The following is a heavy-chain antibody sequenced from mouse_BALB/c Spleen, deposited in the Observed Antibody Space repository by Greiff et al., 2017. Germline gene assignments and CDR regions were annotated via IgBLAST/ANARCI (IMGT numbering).Heavy chain of an antibody. CDR1: GFTFSDYY. CDR3: ARDRYRYDPWFAY. D-gene: IGHD2-14*01. Sequence: EVQGVESGGGLVKPGGSLKLSCAASGFTFSDYYMYWVRQTPEKRLEWVATISDGGSYTYYPDSVKGRFTISRDNAKNNLYLQMSSLKSEDTAMYYCARDRYRYDPWFAYWGQGTLVTVSA. J-gene: IGHJ3*01. CDR2: ISDGGSYT. V-gene: IGHV5-4*02.